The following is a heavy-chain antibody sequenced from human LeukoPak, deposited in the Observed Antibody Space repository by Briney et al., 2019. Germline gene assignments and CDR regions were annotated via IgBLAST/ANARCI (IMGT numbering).Heavy chain of an antibody. CDR1: GGSISSYY. CDR3: ARWGTYYDILTVPGWFDP. Sequence: PSETLSLTCTVSGGSISSYYWSWFRQPPGRGLEGMGYICYSGGTNYNPSLNSRVTISVDTSKNQFSLKLSSVNAADPAVYYCARWGTYYDILTVPGWFDPWGQGTLVTVSS. D-gene: IGHD3-9*01. V-gene: IGHV4-59*01. CDR2: ICYSGGT. J-gene: IGHJ5*02.